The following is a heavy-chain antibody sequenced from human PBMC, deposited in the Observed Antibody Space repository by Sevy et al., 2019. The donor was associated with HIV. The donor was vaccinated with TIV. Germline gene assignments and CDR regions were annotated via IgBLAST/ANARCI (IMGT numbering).Heavy chain of an antibody. J-gene: IGHJ3*02. D-gene: IGHD3-22*01. CDR3: AKAISDYYDSFDAFDI. CDR2: IRYDGSNK. V-gene: IGHV3-30*02. CDR1: GFTFSSYG. Sequence: GGSLRLSCAASGFTFSSYGMHWVRQAPGKGLEWVAFIRYDGSNKYYADSVKGRFTISRDNSKNPLYLQMNSLRAEDTAVYYCAKAISDYYDSFDAFDIWGQGTMVTVSS.